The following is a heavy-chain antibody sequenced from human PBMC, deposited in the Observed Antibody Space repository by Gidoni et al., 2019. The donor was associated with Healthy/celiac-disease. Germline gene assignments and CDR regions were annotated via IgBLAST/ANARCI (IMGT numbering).Heavy chain of an antibody. V-gene: IGHV3-23*01. CDR1: GFTFSSYA. Sequence: EVQLLESGGGLVQPGGSLRLSCAASGFTFSSYAMSWVRQAQGKGLEWVSAISGSGGSTYYADSVKGRFTISGDNSKNTLYLQMNSLRAEDTAVYYCAKARYYYDSSGYSPWGQGTLVTVSS. CDR3: AKARYYYDSSGYSP. D-gene: IGHD3-22*01. J-gene: IGHJ5*02. CDR2: ISGSGGST.